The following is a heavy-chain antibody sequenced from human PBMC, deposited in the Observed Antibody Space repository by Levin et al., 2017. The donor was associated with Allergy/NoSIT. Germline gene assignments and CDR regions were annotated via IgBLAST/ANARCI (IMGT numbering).Heavy chain of an antibody. J-gene: IGHJ4*02. CDR3: ARDLVLGTSVKV. Sequence: SCAASGFTFSSYSMNWVRQAPGKGLEWVSSISSSSSYIYYADSVKGRFTISRDNAKNSLYLQMNSLRAEDTAVYYCARDLVLGTSVKVGGQGTLVTVSS. CDR2: ISSSSSYI. D-gene: IGHD3-10*01. CDR1: GFTFSSYS. V-gene: IGHV3-21*01.